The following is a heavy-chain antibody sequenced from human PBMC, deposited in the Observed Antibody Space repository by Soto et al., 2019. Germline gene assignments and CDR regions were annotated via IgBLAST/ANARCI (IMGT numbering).Heavy chain of an antibody. Sequence: GGSLRLSCAASGFTFSSYGMHWVRQAPGKGLEWVAVIWYDGSNKYYADSVKGRFTISRDNSKNTLYLQMNSLRAEDTAVYYCARSFPRRNNSIAARPYYYYGMDVWGQGTTVTVSS. D-gene: IGHD6-6*01. CDR2: IWYDGSNK. CDR1: GFTFSSYG. J-gene: IGHJ6*02. V-gene: IGHV3-33*01. CDR3: ARSFPRRNNSIAARPYYYYGMDV.